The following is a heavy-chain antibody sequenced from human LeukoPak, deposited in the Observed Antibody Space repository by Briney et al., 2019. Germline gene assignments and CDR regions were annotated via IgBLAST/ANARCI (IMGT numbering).Heavy chain of an antibody. CDR2: IIPIFGIA. CDR1: GGTFSSYA. D-gene: IGHD7-27*01. Sequence: SVKVSCKASGGTFSSYAISWVRQTPGQGLEWMGRIIPIFGIANYAQKFQGRVTITADKSTSTAYMELSSLRSEDTAVYYCARDLGDYYYYGMDVWGQGATATVSS. J-gene: IGHJ6*02. V-gene: IGHV1-69*04. CDR3: ARDLGDYYYYGMDV.